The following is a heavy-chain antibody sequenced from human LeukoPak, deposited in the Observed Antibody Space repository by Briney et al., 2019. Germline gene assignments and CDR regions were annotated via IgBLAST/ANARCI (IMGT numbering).Heavy chain of an antibody. D-gene: IGHD6-13*01. CDR3: ARAGPSSSWHQFDY. CDR1: GFTVSRNY. Sequence: QSGGSLRLSCAASGFTVSRNYMSWVRQAPGKGLEWVSVIYSGGRTYYADSVKGRFTISRDNSKNTMYLQMNSLRAEETAVYYCARAGPSSSWHQFDYWGQGTLVTVPS. CDR2: IYSGGRT. V-gene: IGHV3-66*01. J-gene: IGHJ4*02.